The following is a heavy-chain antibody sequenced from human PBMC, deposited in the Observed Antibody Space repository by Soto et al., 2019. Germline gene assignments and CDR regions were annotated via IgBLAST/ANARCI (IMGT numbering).Heavy chain of an antibody. Sequence: GASVKVSCNASGDTFTTYDSNWLRQSTGHGLELMGWINPNSGNIGYAQRFQGRVTMTRDTAIRTAYMEVSSLRSDDTAVYYCARGRASGSYYLLDYWGQGTLVTVSS. CDR2: INPNSGNI. D-gene: IGHD3-10*01. CDR3: ARGRASGSYYLLDY. CDR1: GDTFTTYD. V-gene: IGHV1-8*01. J-gene: IGHJ4*02.